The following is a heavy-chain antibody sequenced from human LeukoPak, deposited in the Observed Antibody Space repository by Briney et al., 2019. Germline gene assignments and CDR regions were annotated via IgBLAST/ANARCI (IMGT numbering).Heavy chain of an antibody. CDR3: AATYYYDGSGDY. J-gene: IGHJ4*02. CDR1: GFTFNNNA. V-gene: IGHV3-48*03. CDR2: ISSTGSNI. D-gene: IGHD3-22*01. Sequence: PGGSLRLSCATSGFTFNNNAMSWVRQAPGKGLEWVSYISSTGSNIYYADSVKGRFTISRDNAKNSLYLLMNSLRTEDTAVYYCAATYYYDGSGDYWGQGTLVTVSS.